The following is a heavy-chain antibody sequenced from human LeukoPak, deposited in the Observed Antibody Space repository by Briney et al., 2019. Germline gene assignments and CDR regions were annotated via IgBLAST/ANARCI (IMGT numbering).Heavy chain of an antibody. D-gene: IGHD3-3*01. CDR1: GYTFTSYA. Sequence: GASVKVSCKASGYTFTSYAMHWARQAPGQRLEWMGWINAGNGNTKYSQKFQGRVTMTRDTSTNTVYMELSRLRSEDTAVYYCVRDLEWGNNDWFDPWGQGTLVTVSS. CDR2: INAGNGNT. V-gene: IGHV1-3*01. J-gene: IGHJ5*02. CDR3: VRDLEWGNNDWFDP.